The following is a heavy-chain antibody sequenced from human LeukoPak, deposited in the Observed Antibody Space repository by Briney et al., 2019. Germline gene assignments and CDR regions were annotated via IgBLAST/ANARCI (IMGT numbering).Heavy chain of an antibody. CDR1: GITLSNYG. J-gene: IGHJ4*02. D-gene: IGHD3-22*01. Sequence: GGSLRLSCAVSGITLSNYGMSWVRQAPGKGLEWVAGISDSGGSTKYADSVKGRFTISRDSRKNTLYLHMNSLRAEDSAVYFCAKRGVVIRVILVGFHKEAYYFDSWGQGALVTVSS. V-gene: IGHV3-23*01. CDR3: AKRGVVIRVILVGFHKEAYYFDS. CDR2: ISDSGGST.